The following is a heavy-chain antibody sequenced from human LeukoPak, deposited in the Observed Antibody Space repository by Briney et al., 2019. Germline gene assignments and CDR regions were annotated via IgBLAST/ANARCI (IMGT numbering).Heavy chain of an antibody. V-gene: IGHV4-59*01. CDR3: AREGSSSAYESYFDN. J-gene: IGHJ4*02. D-gene: IGHD5-12*01. CDR1: DGSISSYY. CDR2: MYYSGST. Sequence: SETLSLTCTVSDGSISSYYWSWIRQPPGKGREWIGNMYYSGSTNYNPSLKSRVTMSLDTSKNQFSLKLSSVTAADTAVYYCAREGSSSAYESYFDNWGQGTLVTVSS.